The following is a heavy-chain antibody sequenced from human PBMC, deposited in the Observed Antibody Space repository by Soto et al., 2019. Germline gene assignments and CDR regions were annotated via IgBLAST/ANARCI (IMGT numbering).Heavy chain of an antibody. CDR1: GFTFDDYA. CDR2: ISWNSGSI. Sequence: EVQLVESGGGLVQPGRSLRLSCAASGFTFDDYAMHWVRQAPGKGLEWVSGISWNSGSIGYADSVKGRFTISRDNAKNSLYLHMNSLRAEDTALYYCAKDSRQLPASFDYWGQGTLVTVSS. V-gene: IGHV3-9*01. D-gene: IGHD2-2*01. J-gene: IGHJ4*02. CDR3: AKDSRQLPASFDY.